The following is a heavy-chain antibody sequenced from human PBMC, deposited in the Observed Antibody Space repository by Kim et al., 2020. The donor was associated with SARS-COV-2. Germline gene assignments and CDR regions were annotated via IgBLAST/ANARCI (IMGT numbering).Heavy chain of an antibody. D-gene: IGHD3-22*01. CDR2: IKQDGSEK. CDR3: ARNPRYYYDSSGYYGY. CDR1: GFTFSSYW. Sequence: GGSLRLSCAASGFTFSSYWMSWVRQAPGKGLEWVANIKQDGSEKYYVDSVKGRFTISRDNAKNSLYLQMNSLRAEDTAVYYCARNPRYYYDSSGYYGYWGQGTLVTVSS. V-gene: IGHV3-7*01. J-gene: IGHJ4*02.